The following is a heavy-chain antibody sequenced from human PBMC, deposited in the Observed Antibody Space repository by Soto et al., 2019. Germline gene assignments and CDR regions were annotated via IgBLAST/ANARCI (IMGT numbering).Heavy chain of an antibody. Sequence: QLQLQESGPGLVKPSETLSLTCTVSGGSISSSSYYWGWIRQPPGKGLEWIGSIYYSGSTYYNPSLKSRVTISVDTSKNQFSLKLSSVTAADTAVYYCASPPRYSGSSGFDYWGQGTLVTVSS. J-gene: IGHJ4*02. CDR2: IYYSGST. V-gene: IGHV4-39*01. CDR3: ASPPRYSGSSGFDY. CDR1: GGSISSSSYY. D-gene: IGHD1-26*01.